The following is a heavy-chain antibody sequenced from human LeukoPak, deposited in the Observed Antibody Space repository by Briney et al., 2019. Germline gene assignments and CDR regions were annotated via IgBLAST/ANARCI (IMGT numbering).Heavy chain of an antibody. Sequence: SETLSLTCAVYGGSFSPYYWRWIRQPPGKGLEWIGEINHSGSTNYNPSLKSRVTISVDTSKNQFSLRLSSVTAADTAVYYCARGGFYCGGDCYVDYWGQGTLVTVSS. J-gene: IGHJ4*02. V-gene: IGHV4-34*01. D-gene: IGHD2-21*02. CDR1: GGSFSPYY. CDR2: INHSGST. CDR3: ARGGFYCGGDCYVDY.